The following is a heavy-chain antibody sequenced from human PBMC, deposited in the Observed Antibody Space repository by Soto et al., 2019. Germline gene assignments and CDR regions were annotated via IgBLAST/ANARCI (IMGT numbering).Heavy chain of an antibody. V-gene: IGHV3-43*01. J-gene: IGHJ4*02. CDR2: ISWDGGIT. CDR3: ARDSHDILTGQKRYFDF. D-gene: IGHD3-9*01. Sequence: PGGSLRLSCAASGFSFEDYTMHWVRQGPGKGPEWISLISWDGGITDYSDSVKGRFISSRDNSKNSLFLEMNSLTSEDAAMYFCARDSHDILTGQKRYFDFWGQGTLVTVSS. CDR1: GFSFEDYT.